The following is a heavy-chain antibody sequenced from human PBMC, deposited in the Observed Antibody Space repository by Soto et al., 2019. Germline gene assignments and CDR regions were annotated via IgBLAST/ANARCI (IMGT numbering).Heavy chain of an antibody. CDR1: GYTFTSYG. J-gene: IGHJ5*02. CDR3: ARRGLMVYAFGDWFDP. CDR2: ISAYNGNT. V-gene: IGHV1-18*04. Sequence: ASVKVSCKASGYTFTSYGISWVRQAPGQGLEWMGWISAYNGNTNYAQKLQGRVTMTTDTSTSTAYMELRSLRSDDTAVYYCARRGLMVYAFGDWFDPWGQGTLVTVSS. D-gene: IGHD2-8*01.